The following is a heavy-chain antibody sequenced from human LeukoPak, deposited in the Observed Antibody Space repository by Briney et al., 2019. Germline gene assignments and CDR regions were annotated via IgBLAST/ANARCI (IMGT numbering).Heavy chain of an antibody. CDR2: ISSSSSYI. CDR1: GFTFSTYS. V-gene: IGHV3-21*01. D-gene: IGHD4-23*01. Sequence: GGSLRLSCAASGFTFSTYSMNWVRQAPGKGLEWVSSISSSSSYIYYADSLKGRFTISRDNAKNSLSLQMNSLRDEDTAAYYCARDDYGGMDVWGKGTTVTVSS. J-gene: IGHJ6*04. CDR3: ARDDYGGMDV.